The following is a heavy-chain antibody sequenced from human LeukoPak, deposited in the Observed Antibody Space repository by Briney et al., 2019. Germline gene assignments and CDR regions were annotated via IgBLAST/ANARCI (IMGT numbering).Heavy chain of an antibody. Sequence: GASVKVSCKASGGTFSSYAISWVRQAPGQGLEWMGRSIPIPGIANYAQKFQGRLTLTTDTSTSTAYMELRRLRSDDTAVYYCARRKGSDVPGNDYWGQGTLVIVSS. CDR3: ARRKGSDVPGNDY. J-gene: IGHJ4*02. CDR2: SIPIPGIA. D-gene: IGHD1-1*01. V-gene: IGHV1-69*04. CDR1: GGTFSSYA.